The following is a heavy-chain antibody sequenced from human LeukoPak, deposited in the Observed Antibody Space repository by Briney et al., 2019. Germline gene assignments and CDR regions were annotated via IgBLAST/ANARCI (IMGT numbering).Heavy chain of an antibody. CDR2: INPSGGST. CDR3: ARSSGGIAAAGDY. CDR1: GYTFTSYY. V-gene: IGHV1-46*01. Sequence: ASVKVSCKASGYTFTSYYMHWVQQAPGQGLEWMGIINPSGGSTSYAQKFQGRVTMTRDMSTSTVYMELSSLRSEDTAVYYCARSSGGIAAAGDYWGQGTLVTVSS. J-gene: IGHJ4*02. D-gene: IGHD6-13*01.